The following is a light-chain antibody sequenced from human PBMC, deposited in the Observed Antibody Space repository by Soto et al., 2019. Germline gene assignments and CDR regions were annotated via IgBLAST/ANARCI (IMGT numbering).Light chain of an antibody. Sequence: ELVLTQSPATLSVSPGEGATLSCRASQSISNNLVWYQQKPGQAPRLLIYGASTRASGIPARFSGSGSGTEFTLTISSLQSEDFAVYYCQQYAVSPITFGQGTRLEIK. CDR3: QQYAVSPIT. CDR2: GAS. V-gene: IGKV3-15*01. CDR1: QSISNN. J-gene: IGKJ5*01.